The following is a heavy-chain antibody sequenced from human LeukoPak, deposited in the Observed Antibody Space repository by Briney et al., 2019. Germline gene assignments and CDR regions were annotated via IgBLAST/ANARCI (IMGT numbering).Heavy chain of an antibody. CDR3: ARESGKFDY. CDR2: ISGDGVST. Sequence: GGSLRLSCVASGLPIGDFAMHWVRQAPGKGLEWVSLISGDGVSTFHADSVKGRFSISRDNSKNSLSLEMNSLRTEDTAMYYCARESGKFDYWGQGTLVAVSS. CDR1: GLPIGDFA. J-gene: IGHJ4*02. V-gene: IGHV3-43*02.